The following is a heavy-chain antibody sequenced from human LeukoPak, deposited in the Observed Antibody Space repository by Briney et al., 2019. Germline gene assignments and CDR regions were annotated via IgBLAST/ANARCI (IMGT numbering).Heavy chain of an antibody. V-gene: IGHV4-34*01. D-gene: IGHD5-18*01. CDR1: GGSFSGYY. J-gene: IGHJ6*02. CDR2: INHSGST. CDR3: ARDSPDTAMVSAASDYYYGMDV. Sequence: SETLSLTCAVYGGSFSGYYWSWIRQPPGKGLEWIGEINHSGSTNYNPSLKSRVTISVDTSKNQFSLKLSSVTAADTAVYYCARDSPDTAMVSAASDYYYGMDVWGQGTTVTVSS.